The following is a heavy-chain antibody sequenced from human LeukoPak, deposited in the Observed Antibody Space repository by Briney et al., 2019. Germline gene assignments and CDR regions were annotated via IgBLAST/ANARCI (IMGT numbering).Heavy chain of an antibody. V-gene: IGHV5-51*01. Sequence: GESLKISCKGSGFYFSTFWIGWVRQMPGKGLGWMGIIYPGDSDTRYSPSFQGQVTISADKSISTAYLQWSSLKASDTAMYYCASGSSSWYRSYFDYWGQGTLVTVSS. D-gene: IGHD6-13*01. J-gene: IGHJ4*02. CDR1: GFYFSTFW. CDR2: IYPGDSDT. CDR3: ASGSSSWYRSYFDY.